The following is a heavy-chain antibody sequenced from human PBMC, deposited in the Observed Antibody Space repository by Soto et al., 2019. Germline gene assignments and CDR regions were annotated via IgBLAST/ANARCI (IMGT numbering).Heavy chain of an antibody. CDR2: IYFRGNT. Sequence: SETLSLTCSVSGDSINSDKYYWGWIRQPPGKGLEWIGSIYFRGNTYYNPSLQTRVTISLDKSKSQFSPKLNSVTAADSAVYFCARLEGLATISYYFDFWGQGALVTVPS. D-gene: IGHD3-9*01. V-gene: IGHV4-39*01. J-gene: IGHJ4*02. CDR3: ARLEGLATISYYFDF. CDR1: GDSINSDKYY.